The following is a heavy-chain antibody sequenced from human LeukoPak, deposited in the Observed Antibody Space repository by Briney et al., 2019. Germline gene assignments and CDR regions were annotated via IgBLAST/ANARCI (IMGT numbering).Heavy chain of an antibody. Sequence: PGGSLRLSCAASGFTFSSYAMHWVRQAPGKGLEWVAVISYDGSNKYYADSVKGRFTISRDNSKNTLYLQMNSLRAEDTAVYYCARGDSSGWYSYYYYGMDVWGQGTTVTVSS. V-gene: IGHV3-30*04. CDR2: ISYDGSNK. D-gene: IGHD6-19*01. CDR3: ARGDSSGWYSYYYYGMDV. J-gene: IGHJ6*02. CDR1: GFTFSSYA.